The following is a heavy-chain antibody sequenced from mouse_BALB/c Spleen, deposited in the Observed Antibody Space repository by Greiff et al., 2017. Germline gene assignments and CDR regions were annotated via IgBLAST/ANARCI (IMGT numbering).Heavy chain of an antibody. J-gene: IGHJ2*01. CDR1: GYTFTSYW. D-gene: IGHD2-4*01. CDR2: INPSNGRT. V-gene: IGHV1S81*02. Sequence: VKQSCKASGYTFTSYWMHWVKQRPGQGLEWIGEINPSNGRTNYNEKFKSKATLTVDKSSSTAYMQLSSLTSEDSAVYYCATIYYDYDAFDYWGQGTTLTVSS. CDR3: ATIYYDYDAFDY.